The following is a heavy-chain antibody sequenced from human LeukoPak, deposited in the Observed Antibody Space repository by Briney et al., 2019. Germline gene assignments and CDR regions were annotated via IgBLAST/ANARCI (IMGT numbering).Heavy chain of an antibody. V-gene: IGHV4-34*01. CDR3: ARRARGGYSSGWYRKGTYFDY. J-gene: IGHJ4*02. Sequence: SETLSLTCAVYGGSLSGYYWSWIRQPPGKGLEWIGEINHSGSTNYNPSLKSRVTISVDTSKNQFSLKLSSVTAADTAVYYCARRARGGYSSGWYRKGTYFDYWGQGTLVTVSS. CDR1: GGSLSGYY. D-gene: IGHD6-19*01. CDR2: INHSGST.